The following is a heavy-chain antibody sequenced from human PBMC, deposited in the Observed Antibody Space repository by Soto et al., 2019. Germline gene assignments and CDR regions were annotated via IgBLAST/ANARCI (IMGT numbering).Heavy chain of an antibody. Sequence: TLSLTFTVSGDSISSGGYSWSWIRQPPGKGLEWIGYIYHSGSTYYNPSLKSRVTISVDGSKNQFSLNLSSVTAADTAVYYCARVPDRWGQGTLVTVSS. CDR1: GDSISSGGYS. V-gene: IGHV4-30-2*01. CDR2: IYHSGST. CDR3: ARVPDR. D-gene: IGHD2-2*01. J-gene: IGHJ5*02.